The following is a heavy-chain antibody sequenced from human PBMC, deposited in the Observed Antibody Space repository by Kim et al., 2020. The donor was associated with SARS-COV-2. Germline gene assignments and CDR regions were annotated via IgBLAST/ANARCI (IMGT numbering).Heavy chain of an antibody. CDR2: IYYSGST. Sequence: SETLSLTCTVSGGSISSGGYYWSWIRQHPGKGLEWIGYIYYSGSTYYNPSLKSRVTISVDTSKNQFSLKLSSVTAADTAVYYCARYISGTLNCSSTSCYTPRWFDPWGQGTLVTVSS. V-gene: IGHV4-31*03. J-gene: IGHJ5*02. CDR3: ARYISGTLNCSSTSCYTPRWFDP. D-gene: IGHD2-2*02. CDR1: GGSISSGGYY.